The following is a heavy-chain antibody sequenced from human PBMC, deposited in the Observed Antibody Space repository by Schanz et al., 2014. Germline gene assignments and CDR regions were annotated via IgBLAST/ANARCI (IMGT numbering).Heavy chain of an antibody. CDR1: GYTFTRSG. D-gene: IGHD6-13*01. J-gene: IGHJ6*02. V-gene: IGHV1-18*01. Sequence: QVQLVQSGAEVKNPGASVKVSCKASGYTFTRSGISWVRQAPGQGLEWMGWISAYNGNTNYAQKLQGRVTMTTDTSTSTAYMELRSLRSDDTAVYYCARDNLVSSSWYNYYGMDVWGQGTTVTVSS. CDR3: ARDNLVSSSWYNYYGMDV. CDR2: ISAYNGNT.